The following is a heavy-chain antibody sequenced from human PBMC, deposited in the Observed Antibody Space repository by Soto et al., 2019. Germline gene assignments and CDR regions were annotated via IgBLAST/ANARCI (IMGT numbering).Heavy chain of an antibody. CDR2: IWYDGSNK. V-gene: IGHV3-33*01. D-gene: IGHD1-1*01. J-gene: IGHJ6*02. Sequence: QVQLVESGGGVVQPGRSLRLSCAASGFTFSSYGMHWVRQAPGKGLEWVAVIWYDGSNKYYADSVKGRFTISSDNSKNTLYLQMTSLRAEDTAVYYWATYLGTQNGMAFGGQGTMVTVSS. CDR1: GFTFSSYG. CDR3: ATYLGTQNGMAF.